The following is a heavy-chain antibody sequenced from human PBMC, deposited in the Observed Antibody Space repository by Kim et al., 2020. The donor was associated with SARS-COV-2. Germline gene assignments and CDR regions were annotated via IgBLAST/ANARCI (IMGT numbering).Heavy chain of an antibody. V-gene: IGHV1-2*04. J-gene: IGHJ4*02. CDR2: INPNSGGT. CDR1: GYTFTGYY. CDR3: ARDQGGGYDSHFDY. Sequence: ASVKVSCKASGYTFTGYYMHWVRQAPGQGLEWMGWINPNSGGTNYAQKFQGWVTMTRDTSISTAYMELSRLRSDDTAVYYCARDQGGGYDSHFDYWGQGTLVTVSS. D-gene: IGHD5-12*01.